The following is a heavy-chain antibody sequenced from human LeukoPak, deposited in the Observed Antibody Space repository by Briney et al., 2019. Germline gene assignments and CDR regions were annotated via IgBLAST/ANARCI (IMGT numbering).Heavy chain of an antibody. CDR1: GGSFSGYY. CDR3: ARDPSTMVRGLYYGMDV. V-gene: IGHV4-31*11. J-gene: IGHJ6*02. D-gene: IGHD3-10*01. CDR2: IYYSGST. Sequence: SETLSLTCAVYGGSFSGYYWSWIRQHPGKGLEWIGYIYYSGSTYYNPSLKSRVTISVDTSKNQFSLKLSSVTAADTAVYYCARDPSTMVRGLYYGMDVWGQGATVTVSS.